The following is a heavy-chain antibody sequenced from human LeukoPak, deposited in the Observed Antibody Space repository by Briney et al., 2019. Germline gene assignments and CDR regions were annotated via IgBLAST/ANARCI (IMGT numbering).Heavy chain of an antibody. Sequence: ASVKVSCKASGGTFSSYAISWVRQAPGQGLEWMGGIIPIFGTANYAQKFQGRVTITADESTSTAYMELSSLRSEDTAVYYCARGRARGLMAAAKLEFGYWGQGTLVTVSS. J-gene: IGHJ4*02. CDR2: IIPIFGTA. V-gene: IGHV1-69*13. CDR1: GGTFSSYA. CDR3: ARGRARGLMAAAKLEFGY. D-gene: IGHD6-13*01.